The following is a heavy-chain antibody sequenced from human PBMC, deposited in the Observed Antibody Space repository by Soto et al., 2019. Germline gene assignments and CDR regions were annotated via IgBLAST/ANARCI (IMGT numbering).Heavy chain of an antibody. CDR2: ISYSGTT. V-gene: IGHV4-30-4*01. CDR1: GDSSSSANNY. J-gene: IGHJ5*02. D-gene: IGHD5-12*01. CDR3: ARGRGYSYGLDP. Sequence: SETMSVTCTVSGDSSSSANNYWSWISQPPGEGLEWIGFISYSGTTSYSPSLKSRLAISLDTSKNQFSLSLTSVTAADTAVYYCARGRGYSYGLDPWGQGTLVTVSS.